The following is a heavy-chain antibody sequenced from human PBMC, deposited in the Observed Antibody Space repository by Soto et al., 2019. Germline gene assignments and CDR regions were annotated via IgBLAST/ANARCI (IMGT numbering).Heavy chain of an antibody. CDR2: ISGSGGST. Sequence: GGSLRLSCAASGFTFSSYAMSWVRQAPGKGLEWVSAISGSGGSTYYADSVKGRFTISRDNSKNTLYLQMNSLRAEDTAVYYCAKGIDDFWSGYYAPPQRIHYWGQGTLVTVSS. D-gene: IGHD3-3*01. CDR3: AKGIDDFWSGYYAPPQRIHY. V-gene: IGHV3-23*01. J-gene: IGHJ4*02. CDR1: GFTFSSYA.